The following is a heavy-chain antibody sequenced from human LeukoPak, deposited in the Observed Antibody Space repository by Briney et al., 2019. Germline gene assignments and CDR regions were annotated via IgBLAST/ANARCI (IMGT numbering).Heavy chain of an antibody. CDR1: GGPIYSYY. J-gene: IGHJ6*03. CDR3: TGDTPGHYMDV. Sequence: SETLSLTCTVSGGPIYSYYWSWIRQTAGKGLEWIGRLYPGVSTNYNPSLKSRVTMSVDTSKNQSALKQIAVTAADTAADYSTGDTPGHYMDVWGKGTTVTVSS. D-gene: IGHD2-8*02. CDR2: LYPGVST. V-gene: IGHV4-4*07.